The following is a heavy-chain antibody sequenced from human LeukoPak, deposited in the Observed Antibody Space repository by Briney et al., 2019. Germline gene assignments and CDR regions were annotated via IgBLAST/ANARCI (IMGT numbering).Heavy chain of an antibody. Sequence: SVKVSCKASGYTFTSYGISWVRQAPGQGLEWMGGIIPIFGTANYAQKFQGRVTITADESTSTAYMELSSLRSEDTAVYYCARDNSVGDSAWWFDPWGQGTLVTVSS. D-gene: IGHD5-12*01. CDR2: IIPIFGTA. CDR3: ARDNSVGDSAWWFDP. V-gene: IGHV1-69*13. CDR1: GYTFTSYG. J-gene: IGHJ5*02.